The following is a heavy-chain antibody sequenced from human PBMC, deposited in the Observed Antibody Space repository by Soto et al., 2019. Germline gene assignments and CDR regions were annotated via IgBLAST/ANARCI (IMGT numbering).Heavy chain of an antibody. Sequence: QVQLVESGGGVVQPGRSLRLSCAASGFTFSSYGMHWVRQAPDKGLEWVALISYDGSNQYYADSVKGRFTISRDNSKNTLFLQMNSLRADDTAVYYCAKDQASGQGSFDSWGQGTLVTVSS. CDR1: GFTFSSYG. CDR3: AKDQASGQGSFDS. V-gene: IGHV3-30*18. CDR2: ISYDGSNQ. J-gene: IGHJ4*02.